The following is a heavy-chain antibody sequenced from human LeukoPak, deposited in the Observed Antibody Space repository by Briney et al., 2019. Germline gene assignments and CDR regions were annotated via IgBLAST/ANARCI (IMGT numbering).Heavy chain of an antibody. V-gene: IGHV3-30*04. Sequence: GGSLRLSCAASGFTFSSYAMHWVRQAPGKGLEWVAVISYDGSNKYYADSVKGRFTLSRDNSKNTLYLQMNSLRAEDTAVYYCARPSFGVRLVTNYFDYWGQGTLVTVSS. CDR3: ARPSFGVRLVTNYFDY. CDR2: ISYDGSNK. D-gene: IGHD3-9*01. J-gene: IGHJ4*02. CDR1: GFTFSSYA.